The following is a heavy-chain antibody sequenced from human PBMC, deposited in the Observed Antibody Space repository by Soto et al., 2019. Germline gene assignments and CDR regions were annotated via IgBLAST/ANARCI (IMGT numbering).Heavy chain of an antibody. Sequence: QVHLVQSGAEVRKPGASVKVSCKASGYSFTSYGISWVRQAPGQGLEWMGWISTDNGNTNYAHNLQGRVSMTIDPSTSTAYMELWSLGSDDTAIYYCARDVPDTSLVFYYYGMDVWGQWTTVTVSS. V-gene: IGHV1-18*01. CDR2: ISTDNGNT. J-gene: IGHJ6*02. CDR1: GYSFTSYG. CDR3: ARDVPDTSLVFYYYGMDV.